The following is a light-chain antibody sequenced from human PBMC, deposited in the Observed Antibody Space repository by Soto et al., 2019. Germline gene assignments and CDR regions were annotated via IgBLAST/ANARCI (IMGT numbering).Light chain of an antibody. CDR3: CSYAGTYTWV. V-gene: IGLV2-11*01. J-gene: IGLJ3*02. CDR2: DVS. CDR1: SSDVGGYNY. Sequence: SVLTQPRSVSGSPGQSVTISCTGTSSDVGGYNYVSWYQHHPGKSPTLIIFDVSKRPSGVPDRFSGSKSGNTASLTISGLQAEDEADYYCCSYAGTYTWVFGGGTKLTVL.